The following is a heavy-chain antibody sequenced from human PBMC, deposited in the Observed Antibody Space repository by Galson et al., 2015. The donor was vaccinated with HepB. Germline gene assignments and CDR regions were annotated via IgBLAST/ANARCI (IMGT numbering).Heavy chain of an antibody. CDR3: ARVAGYDILTGGPAPDDAFDI. J-gene: IGHJ3*02. CDR2: ISAYNGNT. V-gene: IGHV1-18*01. Sequence: SVKVSCKASGYTFTSYGISWVRQAPGQGLEWMGWISAYNGNTNYAQKLQGRVTMTTDTSTSTAYMELRSLRSDDTAVYYCARVAGYDILTGGPAPDDAFDIWGQGTMVTVSS. D-gene: IGHD3-9*01. CDR1: GYTFTSYG.